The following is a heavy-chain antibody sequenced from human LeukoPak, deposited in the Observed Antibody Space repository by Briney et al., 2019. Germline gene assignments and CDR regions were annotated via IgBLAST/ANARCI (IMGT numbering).Heavy chain of an antibody. V-gene: IGHV3-66*01. Sequence: GGSLRLSCAASGFTVSSNYMSWVRQAPGKGLEWVSVIYSGGSTYYADSVKGRFTISRDNSKNTLYLQMNSLRAEDTAVYYCAREGQNYYDSSGYINWGQGTLVTVSS. J-gene: IGHJ4*02. CDR1: GFTVSSNY. CDR2: IYSGGST. CDR3: AREGQNYYDSSGYIN. D-gene: IGHD3-22*01.